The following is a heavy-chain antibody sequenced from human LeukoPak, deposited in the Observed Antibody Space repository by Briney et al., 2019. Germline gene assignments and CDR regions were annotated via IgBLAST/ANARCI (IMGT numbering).Heavy chain of an antibody. CDR2: TNAANGNT. V-gene: IGHV1-3*01. J-gene: IGHJ4*02. CDR1: GYTFIDYA. CDR3: ATTYYYDSRGYYFDY. Sequence: ASVKVSCKASGYTFIDYAMHWVRQAPGQGLEWMGWTNAANGNTKYSQKFQDRVNISRDTSASTAYMELSSPRSEDTAVYYCATTYYYDSRGYYFDYWGQGTLVTVSS. D-gene: IGHD3-22*01.